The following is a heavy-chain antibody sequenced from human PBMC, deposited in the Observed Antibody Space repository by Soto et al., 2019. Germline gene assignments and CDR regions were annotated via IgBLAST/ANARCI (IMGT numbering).Heavy chain of an antibody. CDR3: ARGGYWNDANWFDP. V-gene: IGHV4-39*07. CDR2: IYYSGST. Sequence: SETLSLTCTVSGGSISSSSYYWGWIRQPPGKGLEWIGSIYYSGSTNYNPSLKSRVTISVDTSKNQFSLKLSSVTAADTAVYYCARGGYWNDANWFDPWGQGTLVTVSS. CDR1: GGSISSSSYY. J-gene: IGHJ5*02. D-gene: IGHD1-1*01.